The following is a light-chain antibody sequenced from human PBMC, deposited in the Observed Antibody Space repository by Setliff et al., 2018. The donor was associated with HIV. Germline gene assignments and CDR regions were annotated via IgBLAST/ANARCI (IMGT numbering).Light chain of an antibody. CDR2: NVD. V-gene: IGLV2-14*03. CDR1: SSDIGSSNF. CDR3: SSYTSSLTYV. J-gene: IGLJ1*01. Sequence: QSALTQPASVSGSPGQSITISCTGTSSDIGSSNFVSWYQQHPGKAPKVMIYNVDKRPSGVSNRFSGSKSGNTASLTISGLQTEDEADYYCSSYTSSLTYVFGTGTKVTVL.